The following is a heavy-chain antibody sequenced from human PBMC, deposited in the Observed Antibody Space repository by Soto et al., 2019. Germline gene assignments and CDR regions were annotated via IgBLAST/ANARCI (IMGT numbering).Heavy chain of an antibody. J-gene: IGHJ6*02. CDR1: GFTFSTYW. CDR3: VRDWSTFWGMDV. Sequence: GGSLRLSCAASGFTFSTYWMNWVRQAPGKGLEWVANIKQDGSEKYYVDSVKGRFAISGDNAKDSLFLQMNNLRAEDTAVYYCVRDWSTFWGMDVWGQGTTVTVSS. CDR2: IKQDGSEK. V-gene: IGHV3-7*01.